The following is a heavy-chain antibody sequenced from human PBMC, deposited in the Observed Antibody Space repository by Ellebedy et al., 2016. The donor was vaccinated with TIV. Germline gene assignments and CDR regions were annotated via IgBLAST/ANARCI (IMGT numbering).Heavy chain of an antibody. CDR1: GFTFSSYD. CDR2: IGTAGDT. J-gene: IGHJ4*03. CDR3: ARVRFGDTAVDY. D-gene: IGHD2-21*01. Sequence: GESLKISCAASGFTFSSYDMHWVRQGTGKGLEWVSAIGTAGDTYYPGSVKGRFTISRVNAKNSLYLQITSLRAEDTAVYYCARVRFGDTAVDYWGQGTLVTVSS. V-gene: IGHV3-13*01.